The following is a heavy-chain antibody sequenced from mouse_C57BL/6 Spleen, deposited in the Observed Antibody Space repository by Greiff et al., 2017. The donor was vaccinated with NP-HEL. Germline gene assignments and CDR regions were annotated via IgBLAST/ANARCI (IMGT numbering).Heavy chain of an antibody. J-gene: IGHJ2*01. CDR1: GFTFSSYA. D-gene: IGHD2-5*01. Sequence: EVKVVESGGGLVKPGGSLKLSCAASGFTFSSYAMSWVRQTPEKRLEWVATISDGGSYTYYPDNGKGRITISRDNAKNNLYLQMSHLKSEDTAMYYCARDQSNYVFGYWGQGTTLTVST. CDR2: ISDGGSYT. CDR3: ARDQSNYVFGY. V-gene: IGHV5-4*01.